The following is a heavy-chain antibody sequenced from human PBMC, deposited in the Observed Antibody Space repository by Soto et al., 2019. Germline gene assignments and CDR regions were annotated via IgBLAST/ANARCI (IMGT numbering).Heavy chain of an antibody. V-gene: IGHV3-49*03. Sequence: GGSLRLSCTASGFTFGDYAMSWFRQAPGKGLEWVGSIRSKAYGGTTEYAASVKGRFTISRDDSKSIAYLQMNSLKTEDTAVYYCTRGSSGWSGNFGYWGQGTLVTVSS. CDR2: IRSKAYGGTT. CDR1: GFTFGDYA. CDR3: TRGSSGWSGNFGY. J-gene: IGHJ4*02. D-gene: IGHD6-19*01.